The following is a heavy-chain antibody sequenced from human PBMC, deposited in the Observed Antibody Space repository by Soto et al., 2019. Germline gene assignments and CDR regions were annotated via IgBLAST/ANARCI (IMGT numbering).Heavy chain of an antibody. D-gene: IGHD3-16*01. J-gene: IGHJ4*01. CDR3: AREGGESSDGLYYFDS. V-gene: IGHV4-30-4*01. CDR2: IYYSGNT. CDR1: GGSTSSDNY. Sequence: QVQLQESGPGLVKPSQTLSLTCTVSGGSTSSDNYWSWIRQPPGKGLEWIGHIYYSGNTDYNPSLKSRLAISIDTSKNQFSLKLSSVTAADTAVYFCAREGGESSDGLYYFDSWGHGYLVTVSS.